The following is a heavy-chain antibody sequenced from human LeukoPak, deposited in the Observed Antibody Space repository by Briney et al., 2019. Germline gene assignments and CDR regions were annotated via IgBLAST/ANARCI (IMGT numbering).Heavy chain of an antibody. D-gene: IGHD3-10*01. CDR2: IRSKAYGGTT. CDR1: GFTFGDYV. J-gene: IGHJ5*02. Sequence: GGSLRLSCTASGFTFGDYVMNWVRQAPRKGLEWVGFIRSKAYGGTTEYAASVKGRFTISRDDSKSIAYLQINILKTEDTAVYYCSRGYYYGSGTPVWFDPWGQGTLVTVSS. CDR3: SRGYYYGSGTPVWFDP. V-gene: IGHV3-49*04.